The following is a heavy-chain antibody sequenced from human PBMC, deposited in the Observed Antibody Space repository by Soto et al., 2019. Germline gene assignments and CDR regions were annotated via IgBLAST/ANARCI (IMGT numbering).Heavy chain of an antibody. CDR2: INTSGGST. CDR3: ARDRIVVVVAATPRDGYNPADYGMDV. Sequence: GASVKVSCKASGYTFTSYYMHWVRQAPGQGIEWMGIINTSGGSTSYAQKIQGRVTMTRDTSTSTVYKELSSLRSEDTAVYYCARDRIVVVVAATPRDGYNPADYGMDVWGQGTTVTVSS. CDR1: GYTFTSYY. D-gene: IGHD2-15*01. V-gene: IGHV1-46*01. J-gene: IGHJ6*02.